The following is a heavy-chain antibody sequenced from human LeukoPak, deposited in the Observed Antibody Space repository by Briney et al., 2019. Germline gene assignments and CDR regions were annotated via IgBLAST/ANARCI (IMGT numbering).Heavy chain of an antibody. D-gene: IGHD2-2*02. V-gene: IGHV4-4*07. Sequence: PSETLSLTCTVSGGSISSYYWSWIRQPAGKGLGWIGRIYTSGSTNYNPSLKSRVTMSVDTSKNQFSLKLSSVTAADTAVYYCAREGCSSTSCYTNYWGQGTLVTVSS. CDR2: IYTSGST. CDR1: GGSISSYY. J-gene: IGHJ4*02. CDR3: AREGCSSTSCYTNY.